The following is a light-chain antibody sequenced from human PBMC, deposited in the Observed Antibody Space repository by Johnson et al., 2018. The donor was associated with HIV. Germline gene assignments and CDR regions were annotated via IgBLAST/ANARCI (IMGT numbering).Light chain of an antibody. Sequence: HSVLTQPPSVSAAPGQKVTISCSGSSSDMGNYAVSWYQQLPGTAPKLLIYENNKRPSGIPARFSGSKSGTSATLGITGLQTRDEAAYYCGTWDSSLSAAYVFGTGTKVTVL. CDR2: ENN. V-gene: IGLV1-51*02. CDR1: SSDMGNYA. J-gene: IGLJ1*01. CDR3: GTWDSSLSAAYV.